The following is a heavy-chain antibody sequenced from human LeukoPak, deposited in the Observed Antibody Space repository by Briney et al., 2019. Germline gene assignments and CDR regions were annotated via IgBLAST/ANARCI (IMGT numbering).Heavy chain of an antibody. CDR3: ARALDYYYYMDV. CDR2: ISNTGSPI. CDR1: GFIFNDFY. J-gene: IGHJ6*03. Sequence: GGSLRLSCATSGFIFNDFYLSWIRQAPGKGLEWISYISNTGSPIYYADSVNGRFTISRDSAKSSLYLQMNSLRAEDTAVYYCARALDYYYYMDVWGKGTTVTVSS. V-gene: IGHV3-11*04.